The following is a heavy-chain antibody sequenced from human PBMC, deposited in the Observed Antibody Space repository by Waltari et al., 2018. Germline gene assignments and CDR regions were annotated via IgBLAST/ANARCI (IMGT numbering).Heavy chain of an antibody. J-gene: IGHJ2*01. CDR3: AISTGSDWYFDL. V-gene: IGHV1-69*01. CDR2: IIPIFGAP. D-gene: IGHD2-8*02. CDR1: GDTFSNYA. Sequence: QVQLVQSGAEVKKPGSSVKVSCKASGDTFSNYAIAWVRQAPGQGLEWMGGIIPIFGAPKSAQKFQGRVTITADESTSTAYMALSSLRSDDTAVYYCAISTGSDWYFDLWGRGTLVTVSS.